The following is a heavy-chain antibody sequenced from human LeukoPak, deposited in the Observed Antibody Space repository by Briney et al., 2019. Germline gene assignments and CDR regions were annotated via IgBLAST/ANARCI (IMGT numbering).Heavy chain of an antibody. CDR3: ARACSGGSCYPYYYYGMDV. D-gene: IGHD2-15*01. CDR2: INHSGST. CDR1: GGSISSGGYS. J-gene: IGHJ6*02. V-gene: IGHV4-30-2*01. Sequence: SETLSLTCAVSGGSISSGGYSWSWIRQPPGKGLEWIGYINHSGSTYYNPSLKSRVTISVDRSKNQFSLKLSSVTAADTAVYYCARACSGGSCYPYYYYGMDVWGQGTTVTVSS.